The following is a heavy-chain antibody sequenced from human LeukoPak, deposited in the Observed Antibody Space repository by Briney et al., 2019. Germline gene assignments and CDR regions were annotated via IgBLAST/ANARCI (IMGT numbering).Heavy chain of an antibody. CDR1: GFTVSSNS. V-gene: IGHV3-53*01. Sequence: GGSLRLSCTVSGFTVSSNSMSWVRQAPGKGLERVSFIYSDNTHYSDSVKGRFTVSRDNSKNTLYLQMNSLRAEDTAVYYCARRAGAYSHPYDYWGQGTLVTVSS. CDR3: ARRAGAYSHPYDY. D-gene: IGHD4/OR15-4a*01. CDR2: IYSDNT. J-gene: IGHJ4*02.